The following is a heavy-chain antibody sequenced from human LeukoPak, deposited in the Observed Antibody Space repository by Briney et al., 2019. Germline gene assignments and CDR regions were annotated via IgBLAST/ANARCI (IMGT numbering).Heavy chain of an antibody. CDR3: ARAGKYYYDSSGYYGANAFDI. Sequence: SETLSLTCTVSGGPISSYYWSWIRQPPGKGLEWIGYIYYSGSTNYNPSLKSRVTISVDTSKNQFSLKLSSVTAADTAVYYCARAGKYYYDSSGYYGANAFDIWGQGTMVTVSS. D-gene: IGHD3-22*01. J-gene: IGHJ3*02. V-gene: IGHV4-59*01. CDR1: GGPISSYY. CDR2: IYYSGST.